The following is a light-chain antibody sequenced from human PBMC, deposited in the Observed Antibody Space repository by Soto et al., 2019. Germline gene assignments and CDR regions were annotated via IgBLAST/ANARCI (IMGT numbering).Light chain of an antibody. CDR1: QSISRY. CDR2: GAS. J-gene: IGKJ1*01. Sequence: DVQMTQSPSSLSASVGDRVTINCRASQSISRYLNWYQQKPGKAPKILIYGASTLQSGVPSRFSGSGSGTDFTLTISSLQPEDVATYFCQQKYRLPRTFGQGTKVDIK. CDR3: QQKYRLPRT. V-gene: IGKV1-39*01.